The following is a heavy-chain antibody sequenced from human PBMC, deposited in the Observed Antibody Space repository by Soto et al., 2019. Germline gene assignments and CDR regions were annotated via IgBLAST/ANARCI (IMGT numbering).Heavy chain of an antibody. CDR1: GFTFTSSS. Sequence: GASVKVSCKASGFTFTSSSVQGVRQARGQRPEWVGWIVVGSGNTNYEQKFQERVTITRDMSTSTAYMELSSLRSEDTAVYYCAADPYYYDSSAHLPYYYGMDVWGQGTTVTVSS. CDR3: AADPYYYDSSAHLPYYYGMDV. CDR2: IVVGSGNT. J-gene: IGHJ6*02. V-gene: IGHV1-58*01. D-gene: IGHD3-22*01.